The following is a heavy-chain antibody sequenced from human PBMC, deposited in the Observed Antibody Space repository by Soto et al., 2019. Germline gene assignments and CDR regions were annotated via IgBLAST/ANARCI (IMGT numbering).Heavy chain of an antibody. CDR2: MYYSGST. Sequence: ETLSLTCTVSGGSISSSSFYWGWIRQPPGRGLEWIGTMYYSGSTYYNPSLKSRVTISGDTSKNQFSLKLSSVTAADTAVYYCARSVAMPGTRYSDYWGQGTLVTVSS. CDR1: GGSISSSSFY. CDR3: ARSVAMPGTRYSDY. D-gene: IGHD6-19*01. J-gene: IGHJ4*02. V-gene: IGHV4-39*01.